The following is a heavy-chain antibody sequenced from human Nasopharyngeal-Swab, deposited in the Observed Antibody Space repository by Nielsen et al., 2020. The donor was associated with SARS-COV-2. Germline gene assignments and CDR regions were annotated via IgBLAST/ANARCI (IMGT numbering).Heavy chain of an antibody. CDR2: IYYSGST. CDR1: GGSVRSGSYY. J-gene: IGHJ1*01. Sequence: SETLSLTCTVSGGSVRSGSYYWSWIRQPPGKGLEWIGYIYYSGSTKYNPSLKSRVTISEDSSKNQFSLRLSSVTAEDTAVYYCTRGGVGPRLQDWGQGTLVTVSS. D-gene: IGHD1-26*01. CDR3: TRGGVGPRLQD. V-gene: IGHV4-61*01.